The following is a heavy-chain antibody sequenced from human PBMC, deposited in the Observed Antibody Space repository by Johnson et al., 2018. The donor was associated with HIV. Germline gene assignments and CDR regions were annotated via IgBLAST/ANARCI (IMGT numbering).Heavy chain of an antibody. Sequence: VQLVESGGGVVQPGRSLRLSCAASGFTFSSYDMHWVRQATGKGLEWVGRIKGKTDGGTTDYAAPVKGRFTISRDDSKNTLYLQMNSLKTEDTALYYCNTDRVDGGGSYYNAFDIWGQGTMVTVSS. J-gene: IGHJ3*02. CDR2: IKGKTDGGTT. CDR3: NTDRVDGGGSYYNAFDI. CDR1: GFTFSSYD. D-gene: IGHD1-26*01. V-gene: IGHV3-15*01.